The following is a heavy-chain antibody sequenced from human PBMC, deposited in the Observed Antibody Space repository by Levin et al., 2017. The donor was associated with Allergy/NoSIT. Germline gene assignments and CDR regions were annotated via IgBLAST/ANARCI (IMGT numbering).Heavy chain of an antibody. CDR3: ARVAGGFGSHYFDS. V-gene: IGHV3-30*03. CDR1: GFSLTNHG. Sequence: RTGGSLRLSCAASGFSLTNHGMHWVRQAPGKGLEWVAVISYDASGKLYADSVKGRFTISRDTSRNTLFLQMSSLRPDDTAVYYCARVAGGFGSHYFDSWGQGTLVTVSS. CDR2: ISYDASGK. D-gene: IGHD6-19*01. J-gene: IGHJ4*02.